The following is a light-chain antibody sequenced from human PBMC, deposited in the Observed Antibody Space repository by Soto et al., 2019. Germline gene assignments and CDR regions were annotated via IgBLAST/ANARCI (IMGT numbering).Light chain of an antibody. Sequence: QSAVSQPPSVSTTPGDKFTISFSGSTSNIGNNYVSWYKQLPATAPKLLIYDNNKRHSGIPDRLSDSKSGTSATLAINGLQTGDEADYYCGTRDIRLSAYVFGTGTKVTV. CDR2: DNN. J-gene: IGLJ1*01. CDR1: TSNIGNNY. V-gene: IGLV1-51*01. CDR3: GTRDIRLSAYV.